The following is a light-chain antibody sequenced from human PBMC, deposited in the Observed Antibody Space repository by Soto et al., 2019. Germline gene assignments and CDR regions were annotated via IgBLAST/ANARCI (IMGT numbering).Light chain of an antibody. V-gene: IGLV1-44*01. CDR2: SNN. J-gene: IGLJ2*01. Sequence: QSVLTQPPSESGTPGQRVTISCSGSRSNIGSITVNWYQQLPGTAPKFLIYSNNQRPSGVPKRFSASKSGTSASLAISGLQSEDEADYYCATWDDSLNGHVVFGGGTQLTVL. CDR1: RSNIGSIT. CDR3: ATWDDSLNGHVV.